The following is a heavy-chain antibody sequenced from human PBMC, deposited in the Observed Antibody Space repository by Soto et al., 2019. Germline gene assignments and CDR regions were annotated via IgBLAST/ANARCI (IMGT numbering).Heavy chain of an antibody. CDR2: ISGSGDST. CDR3: AKDRDGAAAGPTKFYGMDV. J-gene: IGHJ6*02. D-gene: IGHD6-13*01. Sequence: EVQLLESGGGLVQPGGSLRLSCAASGFTFSSYAMSWVRQAPGQGLEWVSVISGSGDSTYYADSVRGRFTISRDNPKNTLYRQRNSPRAEDTAVYYCAKDRDGAAAGPTKFYGMDVWGQGTTVTVSS. V-gene: IGHV3-23*01. CDR1: GFTFSSYA.